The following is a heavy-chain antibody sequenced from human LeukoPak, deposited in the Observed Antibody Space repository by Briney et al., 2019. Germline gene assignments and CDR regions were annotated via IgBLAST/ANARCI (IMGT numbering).Heavy chain of an antibody. CDR1: GFTFSDYY. CDR3: ARDYGLDCSSSRCPSPFDY. D-gene: IGHD2-2*01. J-gene: IGHJ4*02. Sequence: PGGSLRLSCAASGFTFSDYYMSWIRQAPGEGLEWVSYISNSGSTIYYADSVKGRFTVSRDNAKNSLSLQMNSLRAEDTAVYYCARDYGLDCSSSRCPSPFDYWGQGTLVTVSS. V-gene: IGHV3-11*01. CDR2: ISNSGSTI.